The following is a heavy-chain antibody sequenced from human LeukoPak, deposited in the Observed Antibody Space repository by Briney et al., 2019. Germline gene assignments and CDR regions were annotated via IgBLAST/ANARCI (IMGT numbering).Heavy chain of an antibody. CDR2: IIPILGIA. Sequence: SVKVSCKASGGTFSSYAISWVRQAPGQGLEWMGRIIPILGIANYAQKFQGRVTITADKSTSTAYMELSSLRSEDTAVYYCARNRAYSGKYFDALDIWGQGTGVTVSS. CDR1: GGTFSSYA. D-gene: IGHD1-26*01. CDR3: ARNRAYSGKYFDALDI. J-gene: IGHJ3*02. V-gene: IGHV1-69*04.